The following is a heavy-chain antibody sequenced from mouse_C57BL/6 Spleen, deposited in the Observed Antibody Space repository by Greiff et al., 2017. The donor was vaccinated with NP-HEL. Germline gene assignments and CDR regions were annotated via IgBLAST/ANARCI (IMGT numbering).Heavy chain of an antibody. V-gene: IGHV1-82*01. Sequence: QVQLQQSGPELVKPGASVKISCKASGYAFSSSWMNWVKQRPGKGLEWIGRIYPGDGDTNYNGKFKGKATLTADKSSSTAYMQLSSLTSEDSAVYFCARLFTTVVADYFDYWGQGTTLTVSS. CDR2: IYPGDGDT. J-gene: IGHJ2*01. CDR3: ARLFTTVVADYFDY. CDR1: GYAFSSSW. D-gene: IGHD1-1*01.